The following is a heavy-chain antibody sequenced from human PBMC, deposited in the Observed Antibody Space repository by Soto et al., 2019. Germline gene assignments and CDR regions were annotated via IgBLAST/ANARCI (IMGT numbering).Heavy chain of an antibody. D-gene: IGHD6-6*01. V-gene: IGHV4-30-2*01. CDR1: GGSISSGGYS. J-gene: IGHJ4*02. Sequence: SETLSLTCAVSGGSISSGGYSWSWIRQPPGKGLEWIGYIYHSGSTYYNPSLKSRVTISVDRSKNQFSLKLSSVTAADTAVYYCARGSTWSGYSSSPKYYFDYWGQGTLVTVSS. CDR2: IYHSGST. CDR3: ARGSTWSGYSSSPKYYFDY.